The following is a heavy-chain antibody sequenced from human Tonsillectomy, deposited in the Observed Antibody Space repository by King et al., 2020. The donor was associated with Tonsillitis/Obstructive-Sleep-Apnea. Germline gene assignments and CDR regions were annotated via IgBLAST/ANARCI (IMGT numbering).Heavy chain of an antibody. V-gene: IGHV2-5*02. Sequence: ITLKESGPTLVKPTQTLTLTCTFSGFSLSTSGVGVGWIRQPPGKALEWLALIYWDDDKRYSPSLKSRLTITKDTSKNQVVLTMTNMDPVETATYYCEHSPPPYCSGGSCYSAYYFDYWGQGTLVTVSS. J-gene: IGHJ4*02. CDR1: GFSLSTSGVG. D-gene: IGHD2-15*01. CDR2: IYWDDDK. CDR3: EHSPPPYCSGGSCYSAYYFDY.